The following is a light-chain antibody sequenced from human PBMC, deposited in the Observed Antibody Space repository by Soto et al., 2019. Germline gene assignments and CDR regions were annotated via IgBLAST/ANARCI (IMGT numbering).Light chain of an antibody. V-gene: IGLV2-14*03. CDR3: SSYTSSSTLDV. CDR1: SSDVGGYNY. Sequence: QSVLTQPASVSGSPGQSITISCTGTSSDVGGYNYVSWYQQHPGKAPKFMVYDVSSRPSGVSNRFSGSKSGNTASLTISGPQAEDESDYYCSSYTSSSTLDVFGTGTKVTVL. CDR2: DVS. J-gene: IGLJ1*01.